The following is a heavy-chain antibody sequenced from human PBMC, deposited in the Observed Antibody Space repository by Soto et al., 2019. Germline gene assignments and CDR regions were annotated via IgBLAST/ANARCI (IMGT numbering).Heavy chain of an antibody. Sequence: QLQLQESGSGLVEPSQTLTLTCDVSGGSISSGGYSWSRIRQPPGKGLEWIGYIYHSGSTYSNPSLKRRVTVSVERSKNQFSLKLSSVTAADTAVYYCARAGGLGAVAVDYWGQGTLVTVSS. CDR2: IYHSGST. CDR3: ARAGGLGAVAVDY. V-gene: IGHV4-30-2*01. J-gene: IGHJ4*02. D-gene: IGHD6-19*01. CDR1: GGSISSGGYS.